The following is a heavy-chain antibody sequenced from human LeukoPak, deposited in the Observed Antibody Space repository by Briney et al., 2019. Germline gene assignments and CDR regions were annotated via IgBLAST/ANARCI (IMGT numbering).Heavy chain of an antibody. CDR2: IYYSGST. V-gene: IGHV4-59*01. Sequence: SETLSLTCTVSGGSISSYYWSWIRQPAGKGLEWIGYIYYSGSTNYNPSLKSRVTISVDMSKNQFSLKLSSVTAADTAVYHCARVESSAYYFDYWGQGTLVTVSS. J-gene: IGHJ4*02. CDR3: ARVESSAYYFDY. CDR1: GGSISSYY.